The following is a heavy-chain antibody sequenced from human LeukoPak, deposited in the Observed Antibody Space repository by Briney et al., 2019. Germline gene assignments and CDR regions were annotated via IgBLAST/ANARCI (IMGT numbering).Heavy chain of an antibody. Sequence: ASVKVSCKASGYTFTGYYMHWVRQAPGQGLEWMGWITPNSGGTNYAQKFQGRVTMTRDTTISTAYMELSRLRSDDTAVYCCARGSVYCSGVSCYDYYYYGMDVWGQGTTVTVSS. D-gene: IGHD2-15*01. CDR2: ITPNSGGT. V-gene: IGHV1-2*02. CDR1: GYTFTGYY. CDR3: ARGSVYCSGVSCYDYYYYGMDV. J-gene: IGHJ6*02.